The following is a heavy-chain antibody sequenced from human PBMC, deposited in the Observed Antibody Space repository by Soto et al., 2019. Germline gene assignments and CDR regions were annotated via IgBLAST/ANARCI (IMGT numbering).Heavy chain of an antibody. D-gene: IGHD2-15*01. Sequence: QVQLQESGPGLVKPSQTLSLPCSVSRAFINSGGFYYSWIRQPPGKGLEWLGYIFHSGSTLYNPSLRGRLTLSADTSRNQLSLYLTSVTAADTAVYYCVRGGIAGHWFDPWGQGILVTVSS. V-gene: IGHV4-31*03. J-gene: IGHJ5*02. CDR1: RAFINSGGFY. CDR3: VRGGIAGHWFDP. CDR2: IFHSGST.